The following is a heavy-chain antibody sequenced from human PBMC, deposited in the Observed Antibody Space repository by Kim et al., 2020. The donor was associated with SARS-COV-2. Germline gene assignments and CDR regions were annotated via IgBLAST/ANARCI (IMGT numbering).Heavy chain of an antibody. V-gene: IGHV3-73*01. CDR2: IRNKANNYAT. CDR3: TFRDGGLGN. CDR1: GFTFSGSA. D-gene: IGHD3-16*01. Sequence: GGSLRLSCAASGFTFSGSAMHWVRQASGKGLEWVGRIRNKANNYATTYAASVKGRFTLSRDDSKNTAYLQMNSLKTEDTAVYYCTFRDGGLGNWGQGTLVTVSS. J-gene: IGHJ4*02.